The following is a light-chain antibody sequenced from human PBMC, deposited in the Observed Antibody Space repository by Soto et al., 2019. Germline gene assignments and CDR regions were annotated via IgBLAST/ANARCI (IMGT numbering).Light chain of an antibody. Sequence: EIVMTQSPATLSVSPGERATLSCRASQSVSSNLAWYQQKPGQAPRLLIYGASTRATGIPARFSGSGSGTEFTLTISGRQAEDFAVYYCQQYNNWPLTFGGGTKVDIK. J-gene: IGKJ4*01. V-gene: IGKV3-15*01. CDR2: GAS. CDR3: QQYNNWPLT. CDR1: QSVSSN.